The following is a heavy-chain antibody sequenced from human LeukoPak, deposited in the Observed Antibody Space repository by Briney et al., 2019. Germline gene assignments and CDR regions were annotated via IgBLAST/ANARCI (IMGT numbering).Heavy chain of an antibody. Sequence: ASVKVSCKASGYTFTSYDINWVRQATGQGLEWMGWMNPNSGNTGYAQKFQGGVTITRNTSISTAYMELSSLRSEDTAVYYCARGAITMVRYYYYYMDVWGKGTTVTVSS. CDR2: MNPNSGNT. CDR3: ARGAITMVRYYYYYMDV. D-gene: IGHD3-10*01. J-gene: IGHJ6*03. V-gene: IGHV1-8*03. CDR1: GYTFTSYD.